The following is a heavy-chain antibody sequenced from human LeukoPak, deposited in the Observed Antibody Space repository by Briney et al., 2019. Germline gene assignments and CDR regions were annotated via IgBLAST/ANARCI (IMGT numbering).Heavy chain of an antibody. V-gene: IGHV3-21*01. J-gene: IGHJ4*02. CDR3: ARDLLGWELHYFDY. Sequence: PGGSLRLSCAASGFNFSFYSMNWVRQAPGKGLEWVSSISSSGSYIFYADSVEGRFTISRDNARNSLYLQMNSLRAEDTAVYYCARDLLGWELHYFDYWGQGTLVTVSS. CDR2: ISSSGSYI. D-gene: IGHD1-26*01. CDR1: GFNFSFYS.